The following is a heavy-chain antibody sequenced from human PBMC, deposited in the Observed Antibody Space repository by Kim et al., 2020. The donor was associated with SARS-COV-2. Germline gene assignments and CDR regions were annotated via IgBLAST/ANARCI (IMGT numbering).Heavy chain of an antibody. CDR1: GFTFSSYG. J-gene: IGHJ6*02. CDR3: ARGERYGSGEGV. Sequence: GGSLRLSCAASGFTFSSYGMHWVRQAPGKGLEWVAVIWYDGSNKYYADSVKGRFTISRDNSKNTLYLQMNSLRAEDTAVYYCARGERYGSGEGVWGQGTTVTVSS. CDR2: IWYDGSNK. V-gene: IGHV3-33*01. D-gene: IGHD3-10*01.